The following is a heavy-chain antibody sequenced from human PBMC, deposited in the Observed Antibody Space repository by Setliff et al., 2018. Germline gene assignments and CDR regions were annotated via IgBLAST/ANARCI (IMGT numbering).Heavy chain of an antibody. CDR3: ARDGGEY. CDR1: GFTVSSNY. V-gene: IGHV3-48*04. J-gene: IGHJ4*02. CDR2: ISRGGNTI. D-gene: IGHD3-16*01. Sequence: GSLRLSCAASGFTVSSNYMSWVRQAPGKGLEWVSYISRGGNTIYYADSVKGRFTISRDNAKNSLYLQMNSLRAEDTAVYYCARDGGEYWGQGTLVTSPQ.